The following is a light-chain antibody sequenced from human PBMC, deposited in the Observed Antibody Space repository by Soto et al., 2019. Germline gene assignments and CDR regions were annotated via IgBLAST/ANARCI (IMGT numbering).Light chain of an antibody. CDR2: VAS. CDR1: QSVSSN. CDR3: QQYNNWPPWT. Sequence: EIVMTQSPSTLSVSPGERATLSCRASQSVSSNLAWYQQKPGQAPRLLIYVASTRATGIPARFSGSGSGTEFTLTISSLQSADFAVYYCQQYNNWPPWTFGQGTKVEIK. V-gene: IGKV3-15*01. J-gene: IGKJ1*01.